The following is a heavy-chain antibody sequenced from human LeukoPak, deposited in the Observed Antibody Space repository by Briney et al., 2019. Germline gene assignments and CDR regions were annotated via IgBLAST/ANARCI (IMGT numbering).Heavy chain of an antibody. J-gene: IGHJ6*02. CDR1: GDSVSSISVA. CDR2: TYYRSKWYY. Sequence: SQTLSLTCAISGDSVSSISVAWNWIRQSPSRGLEWLVRTYYRSKWYYEYAVSVKSRINNSPDTSKNQFSLQLTSVTPEDTAVYYCSLARSEYHYGMDVWGQGTTVTVSS. CDR3: SLARSEYHYGMDV. V-gene: IGHV6-1*01.